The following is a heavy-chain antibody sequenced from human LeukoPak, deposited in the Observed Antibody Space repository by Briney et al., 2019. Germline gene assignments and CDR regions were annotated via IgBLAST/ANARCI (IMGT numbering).Heavy chain of an antibody. V-gene: IGHV3-23*01. J-gene: IGHJ4*02. CDR3: AKDRAGTPWAD. CDR2: INPGGVSR. D-gene: IGHD1-1*01. CDR1: GFTFTTYS. Sequence: GGSLRLSCAASGFTFTTYSMTWVRQAPGKGLEWVSSINPGGVSRYYADSVRGRFTISRDSSENTVSLQMNSLRTDDTAMYYCAKDRAGTPWADWGQGTLVTVSS.